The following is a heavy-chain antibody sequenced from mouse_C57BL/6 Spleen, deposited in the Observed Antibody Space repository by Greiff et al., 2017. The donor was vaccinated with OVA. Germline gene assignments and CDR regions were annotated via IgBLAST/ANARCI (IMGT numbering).Heavy chain of an antibody. CDR2: IRNKANGYTT. CDR1: GFTFTDYY. D-gene: IGHD1-1*01. CDR3: ARGNYYAYFDD. Sequence: EVQLVESGGGLVQPGGSLSLSCAASGFTFTDYYMSWVRQPPGKALEWLGFIRNKANGYTTEYSASVKGRFTISRDNSQSILYLQMNALRAEDSATYYCARGNYYAYFDDWGQGTTLTVSS. J-gene: IGHJ2*01. V-gene: IGHV7-3*01.